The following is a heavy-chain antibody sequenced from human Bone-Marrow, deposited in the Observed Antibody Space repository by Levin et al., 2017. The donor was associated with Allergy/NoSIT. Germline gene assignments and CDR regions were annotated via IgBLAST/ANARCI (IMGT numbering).Heavy chain of an antibody. CDR3: AKDRGYGSGTYGTFEI. V-gene: IGHV3-23*01. CDR2: ISGGGVNT. CDR1: GFTFSSYG. J-gene: IGHJ3*02. D-gene: IGHD3-10*01. Sequence: GGSLRLSCVVSGFTFSSYGMNWVRQAPGKGLEWVAGISGGGVNTYYAESMKGRFTVSRDNSENTLYLQMNTLRAEDTAVYYCAKDRGYGSGTYGTFEIWGQGTMVTVSS.